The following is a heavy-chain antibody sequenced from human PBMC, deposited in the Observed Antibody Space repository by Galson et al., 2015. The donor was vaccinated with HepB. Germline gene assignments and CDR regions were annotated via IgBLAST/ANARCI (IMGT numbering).Heavy chain of an antibody. CDR3: ARPNMTTGLHYYYYAMDV. Sequence: SLRLSCAASGFTFSDHYMDWVRQAPGKGLEWVGRIKNEAYSYTIDYAASVKGRFVISRDDSKNSLYLQMNSLKTEDTAVYFCARPNMTTGLHYYYYAMDVWGQGTTVTVSS. CDR2: IKNEAYSYTI. D-gene: IGHD4-11*01. J-gene: IGHJ6*02. CDR1: GFTFSDHY. V-gene: IGHV3-72*01.